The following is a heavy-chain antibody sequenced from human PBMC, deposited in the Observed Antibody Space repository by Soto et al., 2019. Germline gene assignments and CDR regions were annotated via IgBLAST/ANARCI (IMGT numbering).Heavy chain of an antibody. CDR1: GGTFSSDF. Sequence: AVKVSCKASGGTFSSDFISWVRQAPGQGLEGVGGTIARFGSANFAQKFQGRVTITADRFRSTVYMELSSLTSEDTATYYCARDQDSDNYVYAGSQEPYGMDVWGQGTTVTVSS. J-gene: IGHJ6*02. V-gene: IGHV1-69*06. CDR2: TIARFGSA. D-gene: IGHD3-16*01. CDR3: ARDQDSDNYVYAGSQEPYGMDV.